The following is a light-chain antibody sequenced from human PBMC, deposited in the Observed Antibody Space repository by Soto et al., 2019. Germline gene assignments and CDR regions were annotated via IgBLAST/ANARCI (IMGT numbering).Light chain of an antibody. CDR1: QTISTF. J-gene: IGKJ1*01. V-gene: IGKV1-39*01. CDR3: QQSYSSPPWT. Sequence: DIQMTQSPSSLSASVGDRVTISCRASQTISTFLNWYQQKPGTAPRLLIYRASSVNSGVPPRFSGSGSGRDFTLTISSLRPEDIATYFCQQSYSSPPWTFGQGTKADIK. CDR2: RAS.